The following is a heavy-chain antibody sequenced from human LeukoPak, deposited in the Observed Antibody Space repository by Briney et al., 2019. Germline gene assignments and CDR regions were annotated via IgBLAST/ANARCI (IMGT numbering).Heavy chain of an antibody. D-gene: IGHD4-17*01. CDR3: AKDSAKHYGDYFDY. CDR1: GFTFSSYG. Sequence: GGSLRLSCAASGFTFSSYGMHWVRQAPGKGLEWVAVISYDGSNKYYAVSVKGRFTISRDNSKNTLYLQMNSLRAEDTAVYYCAKDSAKHYGDYFDYWGQGTLVTVSS. V-gene: IGHV3-30*18. CDR2: ISYDGSNK. J-gene: IGHJ4*02.